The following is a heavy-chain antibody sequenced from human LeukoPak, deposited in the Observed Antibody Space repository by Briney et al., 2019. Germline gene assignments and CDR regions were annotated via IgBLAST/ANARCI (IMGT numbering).Heavy chain of an antibody. J-gene: IGHJ3*01. Sequence: SETLSLTCAVSEMSFSAYYWNWIRQSPGRGLEWIGEINYGGSTKYTPSLEGRGTILIDTSKSQFSLKLTSVTAADTAVYYCARGFPPGSGSRGSHAFDVWGQGTMVTDSS. D-gene: IGHD6-19*01. CDR2: INYGGST. CDR3: ARGFPPGSGSRGSHAFDV. CDR1: EMSFSAYY. V-gene: IGHV4-34*01.